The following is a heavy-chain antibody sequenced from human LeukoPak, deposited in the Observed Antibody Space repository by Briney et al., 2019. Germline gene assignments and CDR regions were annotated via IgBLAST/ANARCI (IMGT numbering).Heavy chain of an antibody. D-gene: IGHD6-13*01. V-gene: IGHV4-30-4*08. CDR1: GGSISSGDYY. CDR2: IYYSGST. CDR3: ARALPGIAAAGRDHLDY. J-gene: IGHJ4*02. Sequence: PSETLSLTCTVSGGSISSGDYYWSWIRQPPGKGLEWIGYIYYSGSTYYNPSLKSRVTISVDTSKNQFSLKLSSVAAAGTAVYYCARALPGIAAAGRDHLDYWGQGTLVTVSS.